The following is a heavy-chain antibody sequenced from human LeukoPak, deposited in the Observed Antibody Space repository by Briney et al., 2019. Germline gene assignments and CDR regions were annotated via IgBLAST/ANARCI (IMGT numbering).Heavy chain of an antibody. J-gene: IGHJ4*02. D-gene: IGHD6-13*01. CDR1: GGSISSNNW. V-gene: IGHV4-4*02. CDR3: AREAGYSSSWYLDY. CDR2: IYHSGST. Sequence: PSGTLSLTCAVSGGSISSNNWWSWVRQPPGKGLEWIGEIYHSGSTNYNPSLKSRVTISVDKSKNQFSLKLSSVTAADTAVYYCAREAGYSSSWYLDYWGQGTLVTVSS.